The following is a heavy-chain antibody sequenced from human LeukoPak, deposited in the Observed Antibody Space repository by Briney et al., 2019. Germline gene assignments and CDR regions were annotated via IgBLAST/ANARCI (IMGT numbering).Heavy chain of an antibody. CDR1: GFTFSSYW. J-gene: IGHJ3*02. D-gene: IGHD3-3*01. CDR3: AKVSGEWLLRYAFDI. CDR2: IKQDGSEK. Sequence: GGSLRLSCAASGFTFSSYWMSWVRQAPGKGLEWVANIKQDGSEKYYVDSVKGRFTISRDNSKNTLYLQMNSLRAEDTAVYYCAKVSGEWLLRYAFDIWGQGTMVTVSS. V-gene: IGHV3-7*03.